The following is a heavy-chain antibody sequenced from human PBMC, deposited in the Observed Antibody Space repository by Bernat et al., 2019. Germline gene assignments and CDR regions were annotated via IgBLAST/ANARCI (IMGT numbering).Heavy chain of an antibody. CDR1: GFTFSSYA. J-gene: IGHJ6*02. CDR3: ARADHYGMDV. V-gene: IGHV3-30-3*01. CDR2: ISYDGSNK. Sequence: QVQLVESGGGVVQSGRSLRLSCAASGFTFSSYAMHWVRQAPGKGLEWVAVISYDGSNKYYADSMKGRFTISRDNSKNTLYLQMNSLRAEDTAVYYCARADHYGMDVWGQGTTVTVSS.